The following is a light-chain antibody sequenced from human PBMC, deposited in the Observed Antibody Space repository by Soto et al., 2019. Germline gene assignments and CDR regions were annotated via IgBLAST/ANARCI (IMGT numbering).Light chain of an antibody. V-gene: IGKV1-9*01. J-gene: IGKJ4*01. CDR1: QGISSY. Sequence: DIQLTQSPSFLSASVRDRVTITCRASQGISSYLVWYQQKPGKAPKLLIYAASTLQSGVPSRFSGSASGTEFTLSISSLQPEDFASYYCQQLNSYPLTFGGGTKVEIK. CDR2: AAS. CDR3: QQLNSYPLT.